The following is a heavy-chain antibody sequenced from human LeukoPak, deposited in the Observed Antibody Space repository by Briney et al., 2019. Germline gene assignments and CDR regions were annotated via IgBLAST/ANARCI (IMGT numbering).Heavy chain of an antibody. Sequence: GGSLRLSCAASGFTFSSYSMNWVRQAPGKGLEWVSSISSSSYIYYADSVKGRFTISRDNAKNSLYLQMNSLRAEDTAVYYCARDDLTGTGDYWGQGTLVTVSS. CDR2: ISSSSYI. D-gene: IGHD1-7*01. J-gene: IGHJ4*02. V-gene: IGHV3-21*01. CDR3: ARDDLTGTGDY. CDR1: GFTFSSYS.